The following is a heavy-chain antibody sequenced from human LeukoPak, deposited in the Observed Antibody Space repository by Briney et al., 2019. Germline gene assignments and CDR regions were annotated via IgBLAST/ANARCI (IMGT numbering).Heavy chain of an antibody. D-gene: IGHD1-20*01. CDR3: ARGTYSWGDY. V-gene: IGHV1-69*13. J-gene: IGHJ4*02. CDR1: GGTFSSYA. CDR2: IIPIFGTA. Sequence: ASVKVSCKASGGTFSSYAISWVRQAPGQGLEWMGGIIPIFGTANYAQRFQGRVTITADESTSTAYMELSSLRSEDTAVYYCARGTYSWGDYWGQGTLVTVSS.